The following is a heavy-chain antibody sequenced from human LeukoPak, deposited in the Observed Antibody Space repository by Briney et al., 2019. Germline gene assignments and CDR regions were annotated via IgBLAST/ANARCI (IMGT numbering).Heavy chain of an antibody. J-gene: IGHJ6*02. V-gene: IGHV3-7*01. CDR3: ARPSYGDYLSGYGMDV. D-gene: IGHD4-17*01. CDR1: GFTFSSYW. CDR2: IKQDGSEK. Sequence: GGSLRLSCAASGFTFSSYWMSWVRQAPGKGLEWVANIKQDGSEKYYVDSVKGRFTISRDNAKNTLYLQMNSLRAEDTAVYYCARPSYGDYLSGYGMDVWGQGTTVTVSS.